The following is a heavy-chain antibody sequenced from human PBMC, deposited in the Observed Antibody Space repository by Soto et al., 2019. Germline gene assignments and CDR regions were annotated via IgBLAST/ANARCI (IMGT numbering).Heavy chain of an antibody. Sequence: PSETLSLTCTVTGGSMPTGDQYWTWIRHRPGEGLEWFGYINHRGSLYYNPSLESRVSMSVDTSKNQFSLNLSSVTAADTAVYYCARELPQRQGRNMDVWGQGTTVTVSS. CDR2: INHRGSL. CDR1: GGSMPTGDQY. CDR3: ARELPQRQGRNMDV. D-gene: IGHD1-1*01. V-gene: IGHV4-31*03. J-gene: IGHJ6*02.